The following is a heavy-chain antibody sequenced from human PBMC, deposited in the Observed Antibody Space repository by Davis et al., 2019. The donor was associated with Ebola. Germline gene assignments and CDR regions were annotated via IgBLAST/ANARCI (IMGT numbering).Heavy chain of an antibody. J-gene: IGHJ4*02. Sequence: GESLKISCTVSGFTFSDNYITWIRQAPGKGLEWVSYISNNGRTLDYADSVRGRFTISRDNARNSVFLQLNSLRAEDTAIYYCARESRSFWSGYFDYWGQGSLVTVSS. CDR3: ARESRSFWSGYFDY. V-gene: IGHV3-11*01. CDR2: ISNNGRTL. CDR1: GFTFSDNY. D-gene: IGHD3-3*01.